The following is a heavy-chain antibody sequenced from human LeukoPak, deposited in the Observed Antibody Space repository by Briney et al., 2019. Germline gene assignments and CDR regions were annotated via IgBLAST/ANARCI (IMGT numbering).Heavy chain of an antibody. CDR1: GGSISSGSYY. D-gene: IGHD3-16*02. J-gene: IGHJ4*01. CDR2: IYTSGST. CDR3: ARHRSYQYYFDY. Sequence: PSQTLSLTCTVSGGSISSGSYYWSWIRQPAGKGLEWIGRIYTSGSTNYNPSLKSRVTISVDTSKNQFSLKLSSVTAADTAVYYCARHRSYQYYFDYSGQGTLVTVSS. V-gene: IGHV4-61*02.